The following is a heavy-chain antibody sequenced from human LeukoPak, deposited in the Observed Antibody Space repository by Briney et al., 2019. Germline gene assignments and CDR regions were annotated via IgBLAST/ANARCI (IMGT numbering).Heavy chain of an antibody. J-gene: IGHJ6*03. CDR3: ARRPIFGVVGAYYYYMDV. Sequence: ASVKVSCKASGGTFSSYAISWVRQAPGQGLEWMGGIIPIFGTANYAQKFQGRVTITTDESTSTAYMELSSLRSEDTAVYYCARRPIFGVVGAYYYYMDVWGKGTTVTVSS. D-gene: IGHD3-3*01. CDR2: IIPIFGTA. CDR1: GGTFSSYA. V-gene: IGHV1-69*05.